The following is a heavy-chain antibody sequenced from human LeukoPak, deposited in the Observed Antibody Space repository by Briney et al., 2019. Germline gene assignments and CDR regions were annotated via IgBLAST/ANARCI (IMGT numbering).Heavy chain of an antibody. CDR2: IYYSGST. V-gene: IGHV4-59*08. D-gene: IGHD5-24*01. CDR1: GGSISSYY. Sequence: SETLSLTCTVSGGSISSYYWSWIRQPPGKGLEWIGYIYYSGSTNYNPSLKSRVTISVDTSKNQFSLKLSSVTAADTAVYYCARHDTEMATGFDYWGQGTLVTVSS. CDR3: ARHDTEMATGFDY. J-gene: IGHJ4*02.